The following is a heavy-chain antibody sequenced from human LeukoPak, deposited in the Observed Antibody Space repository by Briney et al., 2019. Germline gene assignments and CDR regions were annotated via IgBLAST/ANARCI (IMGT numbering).Heavy chain of an antibody. D-gene: IGHD2-8*01. CDR3: ARAKLGYCTNGVCYSTWFDP. Sequence: ASVKVSCKASGYTFTGYYIHWVRQAPGQGLEWMGWISAYNGNTHYAQKLQGRVTMTTDTSTSTAYMELRSLRSDDTAVYYCARAKLGYCTNGVCYSTWFDPWGQGTLVTVSS. CDR1: GYTFTGYY. V-gene: IGHV1-18*04. CDR2: ISAYNGNT. J-gene: IGHJ5*02.